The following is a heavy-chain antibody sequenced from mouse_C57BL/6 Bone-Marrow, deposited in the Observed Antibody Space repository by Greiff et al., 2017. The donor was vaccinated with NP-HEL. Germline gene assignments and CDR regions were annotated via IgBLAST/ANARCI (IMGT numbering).Heavy chain of an antibody. Sequence: QVQLQQSGAELVRPGTSVKVSCKASGYAFTNYLIEWVKQRPGQGLEWIGVINPGSGGTNYTEKFKGKATLTADKSSSTAYMQLSSLTSEDSAVYFCARENWDYFDVWGTGTTVTVSS. V-gene: IGHV1-54*01. CDR2: INPGSGGT. CDR3: ARENWDYFDV. J-gene: IGHJ1*03. D-gene: IGHD4-1*01. CDR1: GYAFTNYL.